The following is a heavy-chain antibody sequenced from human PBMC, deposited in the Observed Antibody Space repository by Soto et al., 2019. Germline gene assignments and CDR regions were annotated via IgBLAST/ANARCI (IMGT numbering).Heavy chain of an antibody. D-gene: IGHD1-1*01. J-gene: IGHJ6*02. V-gene: IGHV3-23*01. CDR2: ISGSGGST. CDR1: GFPFSSYA. Sequence: GGSLILSCAASGFPFSSYAMSWVRPAPGKGLEWVSAISGSGGSTYYADSVKGRFTISRDNSKNTLYLQMNSLRAEDTAVYYCANEGTAYYYGMDVWGQGTTVT. CDR3: ANEGTAYYYGMDV.